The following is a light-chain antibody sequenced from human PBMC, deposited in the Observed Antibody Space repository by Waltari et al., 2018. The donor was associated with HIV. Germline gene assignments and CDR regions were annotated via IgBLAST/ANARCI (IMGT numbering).Light chain of an antibody. V-gene: IGLV1-40*01. CDR3: QSYDSSLKVI. CDR2: DNT. CDR1: SSNIWAGYD. Sequence: QSVLTQPPSVPGAPGQRVTISCTGTSSNIWAGYDVHWYQQFPGSVPRLLIYDNTNRPSGVPDRFSGSKSGTSASLAISGLQAEDEADYYCQSYDSSLKVIFGGGTKVTVL. J-gene: IGLJ2*01.